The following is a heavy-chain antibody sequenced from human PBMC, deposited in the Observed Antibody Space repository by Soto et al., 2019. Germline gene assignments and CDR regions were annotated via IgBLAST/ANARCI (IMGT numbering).Heavy chain of an antibody. D-gene: IGHD3-10*01. Sequence: GGSLRLSCAASGFTFDDYAMHWVRQAPGKGLEWVSGISWNSGSIGYADSVKGRFTISRDNAKNSLYLQMNSLRAEDTALYYCAKSAASKFGGSFDYWGQGTLVTVSS. V-gene: IGHV3-9*01. CDR2: ISWNSGSI. CDR3: AKSAASKFGGSFDY. CDR1: GFTFDDYA. J-gene: IGHJ4*02.